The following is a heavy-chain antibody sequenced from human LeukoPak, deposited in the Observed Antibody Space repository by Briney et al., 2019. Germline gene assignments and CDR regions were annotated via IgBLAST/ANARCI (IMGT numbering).Heavy chain of an antibody. CDR3: ARVSVQLERPVHSRYYYYGMDV. V-gene: IGHV1-18*01. D-gene: IGHD1-1*01. Sequence: GASVKVSCKASGYTFTSYGISWVRQAPGQGLEWMGWISAYNGNTNYAQKFQGRVTITADKSTSTAYMELSSLRSEDTAVYYCARVSVQLERPVHSRYYYYGMDVWGQGTTVTVSS. CDR1: GYTFTSYG. J-gene: IGHJ6*02. CDR2: ISAYNGNT.